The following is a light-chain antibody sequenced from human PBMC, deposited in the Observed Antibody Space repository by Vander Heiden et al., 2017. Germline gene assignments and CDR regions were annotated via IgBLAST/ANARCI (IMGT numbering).Light chain of an antibody. CDR1: SANIGSNY. CDR3: AAWDDSLMVV. J-gene: IGLJ1*01. V-gene: IGLV1-47*01. Sequence: QSVLPRPPSASGTPGQRVTISCSGSSANIGSNYAYWYQQLPGTAPKLLIYRNNQRPSGVPDRFSGSKSGTSASLAIRGLRSEDEADYYCAAWDDSLMVVFGTGTKVTVL. CDR2: RNN.